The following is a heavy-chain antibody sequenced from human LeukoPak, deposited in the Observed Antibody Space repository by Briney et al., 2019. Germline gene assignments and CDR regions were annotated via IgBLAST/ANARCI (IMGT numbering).Heavy chain of an antibody. J-gene: IGHJ4*02. CDR3: ARGNTGSWYGY. Sequence: PSETLSLTCAVYGGSFSGYYWSWIRQPPGKGLEWIGEINHSGSTNYNPSLKSRVTISVDTSKNQFSLKLSSVTAADTAVYYCARGNTGSWYGYWGQGTLVTVSS. CDR2: INHSGST. D-gene: IGHD6-13*01. V-gene: IGHV4-34*01. CDR1: GGSFSGYY.